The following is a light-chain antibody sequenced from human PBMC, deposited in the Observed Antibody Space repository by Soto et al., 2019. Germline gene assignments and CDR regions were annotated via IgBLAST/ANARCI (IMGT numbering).Light chain of an antibody. J-gene: IGKJ1*01. CDR2: SAS. V-gene: IGKV3-15*01. CDR1: KSVNNT. CDR3: HQYYSWPRT. Sequence: EIVMTQSPATLSASPGERVTLSCRASKSVNNTLAWYQQEPGQAPRLLIYSASTRATGLPARFSGSGSGTEFTLTISSLQSEDFAVYYCHQYYSWPRTFGQGTKVEV.